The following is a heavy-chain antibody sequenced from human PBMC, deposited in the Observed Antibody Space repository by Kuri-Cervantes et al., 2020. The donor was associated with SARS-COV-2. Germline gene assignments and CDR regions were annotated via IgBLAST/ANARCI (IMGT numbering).Heavy chain of an antibody. Sequence: LSLTCAASGFTFSSYAMSWVRQAPGKGLEWVSAISGSGGSTYYADSVKGRFTISRDNSKNTLYLQMNSLRAEDTAVYYCARGGHVVVIAPVDYWGQGTLVTVSS. CDR1: GFTFSSYA. CDR3: ARGGHVVVIAPVDY. V-gene: IGHV3-23*01. CDR2: ISGSGGST. J-gene: IGHJ4*02. D-gene: IGHD2-21*01.